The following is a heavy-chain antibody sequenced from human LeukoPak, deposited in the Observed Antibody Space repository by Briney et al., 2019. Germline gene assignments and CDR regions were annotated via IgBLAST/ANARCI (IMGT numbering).Heavy chain of an antibody. CDR3: ARDNRWGYYCGSGSRNYYYYYMDV. Sequence: SETLSLTCTVSGGSISSYYWSWIRQPPGKGLEWIGYIYYSGSTNYNPSLKSRVTISVDTSKNQFSLKLSSVTAADTAVYYCARDNRWGYYCGSGSRNYYYYYMDVWGKGTTVTISS. J-gene: IGHJ6*03. CDR2: IYYSGST. D-gene: IGHD3-10*01. CDR1: GGSISSYY. V-gene: IGHV4-59*01.